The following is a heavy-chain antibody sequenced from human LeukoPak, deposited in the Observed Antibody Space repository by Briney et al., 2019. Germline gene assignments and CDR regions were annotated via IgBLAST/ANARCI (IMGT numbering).Heavy chain of an antibody. Sequence: RGASVKVSCKTSGYSFNSHHVHWVRQAPGQGLEWMGINFFHDGTTSNTQKFPGRLTMTRDTSTSTVYMELSSLRSEDTAVYYCARDLLGSYYDSSGSRLDYWGQGTLVTVSS. D-gene: IGHD3-22*01. CDR1: GYSFNSHH. CDR3: ARDLLGSYYDSSGSRLDY. J-gene: IGHJ4*02. V-gene: IGHV1-46*02. CDR2: NFFHDGTT.